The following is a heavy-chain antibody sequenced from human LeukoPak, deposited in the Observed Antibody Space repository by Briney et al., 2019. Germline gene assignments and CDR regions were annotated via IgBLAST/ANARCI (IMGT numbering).Heavy chain of an antibody. CDR2: IIPILGIA. Sequence: ASVKVSCKASEGTFSSYAISWVRQAPGQGPEWMGRIIPILGIANYAQKFQGRVTITADKSTSTAYMELSSLRSEDTAVYYCASGDYDSSGYSDYWGQGTLVTVSS. J-gene: IGHJ4*02. CDR3: ASGDYDSSGYSDY. D-gene: IGHD3-22*01. V-gene: IGHV1-69*04. CDR1: EGTFSSYA.